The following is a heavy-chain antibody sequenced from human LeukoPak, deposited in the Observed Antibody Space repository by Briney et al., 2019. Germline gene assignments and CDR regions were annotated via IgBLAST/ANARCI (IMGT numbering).Heavy chain of an antibody. CDR2: IWYDEGNK. J-gene: IGHJ3*02. Sequence: GGSLRLSCAASGFTFSSYGMHWVRQAPGKGLEWVAVIWYDEGNKYYADSVKGRFTISRDNTKNTLYLQMNSLRAEDTAVYYCARGHPALDAFDIWGQGTMVTVSS. CDR3: ARGHPALDAFDI. V-gene: IGHV3-33*01. CDR1: GFTFSSYG. D-gene: IGHD2-2*01.